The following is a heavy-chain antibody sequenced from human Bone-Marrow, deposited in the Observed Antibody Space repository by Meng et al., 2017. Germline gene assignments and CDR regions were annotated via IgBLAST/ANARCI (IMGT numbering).Heavy chain of an antibody. Sequence: VQLQQCGGVLFNPLATLALTCAVYGGSFSGYYWSWIRQPPGKGLEWIGEINHSGSTNYNPSLKSRVTISVDTSKNQFSLKLSSVTAADTAVYYCASLYGDSSVWYLDLWGRGTLVTASS. D-gene: IGHD4-17*01. CDR3: ASLYGDSSVWYLDL. V-gene: IGHV4-34*01. CDR1: GGSFSGYY. CDR2: INHSGST. J-gene: IGHJ2*01.